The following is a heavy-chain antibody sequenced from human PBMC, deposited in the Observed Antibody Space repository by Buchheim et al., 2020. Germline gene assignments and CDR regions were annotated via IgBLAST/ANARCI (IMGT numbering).Heavy chain of an antibody. CDR1: GFTFSPYY. CDR3: LCLGFESFP. D-gene: IGHD1-26*01. Sequence: EVQLVESGGGLVQPGGSLRLSCAASGFTFSPYYMHWVHQPPGKGLVWVSRINSDGSGTTYADSVKGRFTISRDNAKNTLHLQMNSLRVEDTAVYYCLCLGFESFPWGQGTL. CDR2: INSDGSGT. V-gene: IGHV3-74*03. J-gene: IGHJ5*02.